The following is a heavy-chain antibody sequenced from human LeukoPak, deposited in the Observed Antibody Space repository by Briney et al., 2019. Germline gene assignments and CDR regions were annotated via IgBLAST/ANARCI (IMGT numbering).Heavy chain of an antibody. J-gene: IGHJ3*01. CDR3: AKNQLLDEDVFNV. CDR2: VHDSGLT. CDR1: GGSISNSY. D-gene: IGHD1-1*01. V-gene: IGHV4-59*01. Sequence: SETLSLTCTVSGGSISNSYWTWIRQSPGTGLQYIAYVHDSGLTNYNPSLRSRATISIDTTRNQISLRLTSVTTADTAVYYCAKNQLLDEDVFNVWGQGTMVTVSS.